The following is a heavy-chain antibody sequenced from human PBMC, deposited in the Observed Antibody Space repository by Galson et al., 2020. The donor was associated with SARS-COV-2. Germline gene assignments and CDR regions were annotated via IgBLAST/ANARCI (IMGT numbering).Heavy chain of an antibody. J-gene: IGHJ4*02. D-gene: IGHD2-21*02. V-gene: IGHV3-23*01. Sequence: GGSLRLSCAASGFTFSNYAMSWVRQAPGKGLEWVSAVSGGGGTTFYADSVKSRFTVSRDNSKNTLYLQMNSLRAEDTAVYYCTKIWVRDSHDDNWWGQGTLVTVSS. CDR1: GFTFSNYA. CDR3: TKIWVRDSHDDNW. CDR2: VSGGGGTT.